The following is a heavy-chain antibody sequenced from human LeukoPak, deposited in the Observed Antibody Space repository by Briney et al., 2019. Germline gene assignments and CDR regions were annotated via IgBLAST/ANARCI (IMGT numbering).Heavy chain of an antibody. D-gene: IGHD1-7*01. CDR3: AKDSGNWNYGYYYYYMDI. V-gene: IGHV3-30*18. CDR1: GFTFSSYG. J-gene: IGHJ6*03. CDR2: ISYDGSNK. Sequence: GRSLRLSCAASGFTFSSYGMHWVRQAPGKGLEWVAVISYDGSNKYYADSVKGRFTISRDNSKNTLYLQMNSLRAEDTAVYYCAKDSGNWNYGYYYYYMDIWGQGTMVTVSS.